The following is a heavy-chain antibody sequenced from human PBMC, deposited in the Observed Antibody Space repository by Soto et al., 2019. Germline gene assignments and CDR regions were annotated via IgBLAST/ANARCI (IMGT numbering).Heavy chain of an antibody. Sequence: QVQLVQSGSEVKKPGASVKVSCKASGYTFTNYDLHWVRQASGQGLEWMGWVNPKTGNTAYAQKFQGRVTMSRDTSVTAAYMELSSLTSEDTAVYFCESSDYGDLDYWGQGTRVTVSS. V-gene: IGHV1-8*01. CDR3: ESSDYGDLDY. J-gene: IGHJ4*02. CDR2: VNPKTGNT. CDR1: GYTFTNYD. D-gene: IGHD4-17*01.